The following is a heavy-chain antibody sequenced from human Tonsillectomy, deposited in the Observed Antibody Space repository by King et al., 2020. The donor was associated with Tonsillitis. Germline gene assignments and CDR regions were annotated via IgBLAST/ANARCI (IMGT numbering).Heavy chain of an antibody. CDR1: GGSIRSSDHF. J-gene: IGHJ4*02. CDR2: MYDSGTI. V-gene: IGHV4-39*01. Sequence: QLQESGPGVVKPSETLSLTCTVSGGSIRSSDHFWAWIRQPPGKGLEWIGDMYDSGTIFYNPSRKSRVTISGGTSENRFSLKLSSVTAAVTAVYFCARYVSGSFDYWGQGALVTVSS. CDR3: ARYVSGSFDY. D-gene: IGHD1-26*01.